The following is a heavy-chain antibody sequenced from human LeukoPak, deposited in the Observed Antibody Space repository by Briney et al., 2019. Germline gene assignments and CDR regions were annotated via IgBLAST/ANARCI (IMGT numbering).Heavy chain of an antibody. CDR1: GFTFRSYV. D-gene: IGHD3-10*01. CDR2: ISGSSVTT. J-gene: IGHJ4*01. V-gene: IGHV3-23*01. Sequence: PGGSLRLSCAASGFTFRSYVMSWVRQAPGKGLEWVSTISGSSVTTYYADSVKGRFTISRDNSKNTLYLQMNSLRAEDTAVYYCAKLDYYGNYWGHGTLVTVSS. CDR3: AKLDYYGNY.